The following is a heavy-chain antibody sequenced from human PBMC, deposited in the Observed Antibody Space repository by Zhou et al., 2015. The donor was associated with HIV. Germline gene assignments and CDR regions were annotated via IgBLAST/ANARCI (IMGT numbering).Heavy chain of an antibody. V-gene: IGHV1-46*01. J-gene: IGHJ4*02. Sequence: QVQLVQSGAEVKKPGASVKVSCKASGYTFTSYYMHWVRQAPGQGLEWMGIINPSGGSTSYAQKFQGRVTMTRDTSTSTVYMELSSLRSEDTAVYYCARDRPHSSGRQGIPGMDYWGQGTLVTVSS. CDR3: ARDRPHSSGRQGIPGMDY. CDR2: INPSGGST. D-gene: IGHD6-19*01. CDR1: GYTFTSYY.